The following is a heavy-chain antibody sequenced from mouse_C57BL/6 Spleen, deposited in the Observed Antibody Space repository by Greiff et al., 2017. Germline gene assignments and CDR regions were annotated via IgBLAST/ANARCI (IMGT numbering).Heavy chain of an antibody. Sequence: QVQLQQPGAELVKPGASVKLSCKASGYTFTSYWMHWVKQRPGQGLEWIGMIHPNSGSTNYNEKFKSKATLTVDKSSSTAYMQLSSLTSEDSAVCYCARDYYGSSYVLYWGQGTTLTVSS. D-gene: IGHD1-1*01. J-gene: IGHJ2*01. CDR2: IHPNSGST. V-gene: IGHV1-64*01. CDR3: ARDYYGSSYVLY. CDR1: GYTFTSYW.